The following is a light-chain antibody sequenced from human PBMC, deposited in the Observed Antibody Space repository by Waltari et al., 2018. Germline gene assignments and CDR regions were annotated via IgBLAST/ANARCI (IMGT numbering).Light chain of an antibody. Sequence: EIEMTQFPATLSLTPGERATLSCRDSHSLASNVAWYQQHPGQAPRLLIFAASTRATGVPARFSGSGSGTEFTLTISSLQSEDFAVYYCHQYLKWPFTFGPGTKVDIK. V-gene: IGKV3-15*01. CDR2: AAS. CDR3: HQYLKWPFT. J-gene: IGKJ3*01. CDR1: HSLASN.